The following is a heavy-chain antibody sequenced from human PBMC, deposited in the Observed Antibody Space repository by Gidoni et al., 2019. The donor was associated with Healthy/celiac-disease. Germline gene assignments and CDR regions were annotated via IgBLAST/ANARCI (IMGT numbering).Heavy chain of an antibody. D-gene: IGHD3-22*01. J-gene: IGHJ4*02. CDR3: ARSGDYYDSSGYYSPDY. Sequence: EVQLVESGGGCVQPGGSLRLSCAASGFTVSSNYMSWVRQAPGKGLEWVSVIYSGGSTYYADSVKGRFTISRDNSKNTLYLQMNSLRAEDTAVYYCARSGDYYDSSGYYSPDYWGQGTLVTVSS. CDR2: IYSGGST. CDR1: GFTVSSNY. V-gene: IGHV3-66*01.